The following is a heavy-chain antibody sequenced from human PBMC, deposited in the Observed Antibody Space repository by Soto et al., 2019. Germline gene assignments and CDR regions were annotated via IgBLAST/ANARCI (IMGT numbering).Heavy chain of an antibody. CDR2: INPSNGNT. J-gene: IGHJ4*02. CDR3: ARDFLDTSGLFDY. D-gene: IGHD3-22*01. CDR1: GYTFSRKW. V-gene: IGHV1-46*01. Sequence: ASVKVSCKASGYTFSRKWIHWLRQAPGQGPEWMGIINPSNGNTNHAQKFQGRVTLTRDSSTRTVYMGLSSLSFEDTAVYYCARDFLDTSGLFDYWGQGTLVTVSS.